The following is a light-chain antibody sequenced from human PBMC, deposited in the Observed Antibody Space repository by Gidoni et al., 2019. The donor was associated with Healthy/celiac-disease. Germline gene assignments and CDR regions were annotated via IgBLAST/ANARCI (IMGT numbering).Light chain of an antibody. Sequence: EIVLTQSPGTLSLSPGERAPLSCRASQSVSSSYLAWYQQKPGQAPRLLIYGASSRATGIPDRFSGSGSGTDFTLTISRLEPEDIAVYYRQQYGSSPTFGGGTKVEIK. CDR2: GAS. CDR1: QSVSSSY. CDR3: QQYGSSPT. V-gene: IGKV3-20*01. J-gene: IGKJ4*01.